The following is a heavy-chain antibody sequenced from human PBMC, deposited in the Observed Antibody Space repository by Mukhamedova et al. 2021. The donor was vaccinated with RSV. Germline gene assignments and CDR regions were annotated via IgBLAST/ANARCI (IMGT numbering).Heavy chain of an antibody. V-gene: IGHV4-34*01. CDR1: Y. D-gene: IGHD4-17*01. CDR2: INHSGST. Sequence: YWSWIRQPPGKGLEWIGEINHSGSTNYNPSLKSRVTISVDTSKNQFSLKLTPVTAADTAVYYCARGLYGFDYWGQGTLVTVSS. J-gene: IGHJ4*02. CDR3: ARGLYGFDY.